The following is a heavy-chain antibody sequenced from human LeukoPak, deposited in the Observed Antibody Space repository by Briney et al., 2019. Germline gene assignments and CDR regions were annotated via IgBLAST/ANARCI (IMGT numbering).Heavy chain of an antibody. J-gene: IGHJ4*02. CDR3: ARDALGYCSGGRCYSPFDF. CDR2: IDQVGSEK. D-gene: IGHD2-15*01. CDR1: GFTFSSYW. Sequence: GGSLRLSCAASGFTFSSYWMTWVRQGPGKGLEWVATIDQVGSEKYYVDSVKGRFTISRDNAKNSLYLQMNSLRAEDTAVYYCARDALGYCSGGRCYSPFDFWGQGTLVTVPS. V-gene: IGHV3-7*05.